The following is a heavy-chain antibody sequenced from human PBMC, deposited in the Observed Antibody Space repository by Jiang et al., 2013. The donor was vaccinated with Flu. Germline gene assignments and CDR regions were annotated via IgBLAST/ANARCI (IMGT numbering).Heavy chain of an antibody. CDR3: ARHRGDGGGNAYWYFDL. J-gene: IGHJ2*01. CDR2: IYYSGST. CDR1: GGSISSYF. D-gene: IGHD4-23*01. Sequence: CTVSGGSISSYFWTWIRQRPGKGLEWIGYIYYSGSTNYNPSLKSRVTISVDTSKNQFSLKLTSVTAADTAVYYCARHRGDGGGNAYWYFDLWGRGTLVTVSS. V-gene: IGHV4-59*08.